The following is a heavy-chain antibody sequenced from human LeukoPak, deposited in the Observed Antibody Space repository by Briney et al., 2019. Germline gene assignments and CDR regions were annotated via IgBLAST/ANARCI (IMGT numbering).Heavy chain of an antibody. J-gene: IGHJ3*02. CDR2: IYYSGST. CDR3: ARWVPQSNAFDI. V-gene: IGHV4-39*01. Sequence: PSETLSLTCTVSGGSISSSSYYWGWTRQPPGKGLEWIGSIYYSGSTYYKSSLKSRVTISVDTSKNLFSLKLSSVTAADTAVYYCARWVPQSNAFDIWGQGTTVTVSS. CDR1: GGSISSSSYY.